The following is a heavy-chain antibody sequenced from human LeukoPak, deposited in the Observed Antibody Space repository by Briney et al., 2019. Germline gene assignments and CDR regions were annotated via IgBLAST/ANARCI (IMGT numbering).Heavy chain of an antibody. CDR1: GYSISSGYY. CDR3: ARDRSGYGN. J-gene: IGHJ4*02. V-gene: IGHV4-38-2*02. CDR2: IYHSGST. D-gene: IGHD5-12*01. Sequence: SETLSLTCAVSGYSISSGYYWGWIRQPPGKGLEWIGSIYHSGSTYYNPSLKSRVTISVDTSKNQFSLKLSSVTAADTAVYCCARDRSGYGNWGQGTLVTVSS.